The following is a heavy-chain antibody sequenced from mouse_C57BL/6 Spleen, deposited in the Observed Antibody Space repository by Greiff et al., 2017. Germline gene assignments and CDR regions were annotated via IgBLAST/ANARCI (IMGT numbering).Heavy chain of an antibody. D-gene: IGHD1-1*01. CDR3: AIGGAVVALDYAMDY. CDR2: INPNYGTT. J-gene: IGHJ4*01. CDR1: GYSFTDYN. V-gene: IGHV1-39*01. Sequence: VQLKQSGPELVKPGASVKISCKASGYSFTDYNMNWVKQSNGKSLEWIGVINPNYGTTSYNQKFKGKATLTVDKSSSADYMPLNSLTSEDSAVYYGAIGGAVVALDYAMDYWGQETSVTVSS.